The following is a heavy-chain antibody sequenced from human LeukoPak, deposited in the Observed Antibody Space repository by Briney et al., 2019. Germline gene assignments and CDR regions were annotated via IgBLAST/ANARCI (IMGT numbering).Heavy chain of an antibody. J-gene: IGHJ3*02. CDR2: IYYSGST. CDR3: ARDGNAGDAFDI. D-gene: IGHD1-1*01. CDR1: GGSISSGDYY. V-gene: IGHV4-30-4*01. Sequence: SETLSLTCTVSGGSISSGDYYWSWIRQPPGKGLEWIGYIYYSGSTYYNPSLKSRVTISVDTSKNQFSLKLSSVTAADTAVYYCARDGNAGDAFDIWGQGTMVTVSS.